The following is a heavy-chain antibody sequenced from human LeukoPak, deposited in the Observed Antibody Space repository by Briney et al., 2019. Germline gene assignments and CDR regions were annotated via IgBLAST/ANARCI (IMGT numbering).Heavy chain of an antibody. Sequence: PGGSLRLSCAASGFTVSSNYMSWVRQPPGKGLEWVSVIYSGGSTYYADSVKGRFIISRDNSKNTLYLQMNSLRADDTAVYYCARGLGGGYNFGYWGQGTLVTVSS. J-gene: IGHJ4*02. V-gene: IGHV3-66*01. CDR2: IYSGGST. CDR3: ARGLGGGYNFGY. D-gene: IGHD5-24*01. CDR1: GFTVSSNY.